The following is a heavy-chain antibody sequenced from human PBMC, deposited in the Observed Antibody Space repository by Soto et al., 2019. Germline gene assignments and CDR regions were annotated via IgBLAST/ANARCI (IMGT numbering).Heavy chain of an antibody. J-gene: IGHJ5*02. Sequence: QVQLQESGPGLVKPSETLSLTCTVSGCSISSYYWSWIRQPPGKGLEWIGYIYYSGSTNYNPSLKSRVTISIDTSKNQFSLTLSSVTAADTAVYYFASLGGDWLVSNNGFDPWGQGTLVTVSS. D-gene: IGHD3-9*01. V-gene: IGHV4-59*01. CDR3: ASLGGDWLVSNNGFDP. CDR2: IYYSGST. CDR1: GCSISSYY.